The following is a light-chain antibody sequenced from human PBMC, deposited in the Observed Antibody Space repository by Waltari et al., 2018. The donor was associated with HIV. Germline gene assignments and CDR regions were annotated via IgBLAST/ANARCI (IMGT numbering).Light chain of an antibody. Sequence: QSVLTQPPSASGTPGQRVTISCSGSSSNIERNTVNWYQQFPGTTPKVVIYSSNQRPSGVPDRFSGARSGTSASLAISGLQSEDEAHYYCAVWDDSLDGYVFGPGTEVTVL. CDR1: SSNIERNT. CDR3: AVWDDSLDGYV. V-gene: IGLV1-44*01. J-gene: IGLJ1*01. CDR2: SSN.